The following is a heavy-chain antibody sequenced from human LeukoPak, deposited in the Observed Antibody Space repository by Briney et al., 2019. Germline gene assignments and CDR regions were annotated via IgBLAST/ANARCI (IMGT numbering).Heavy chain of an antibody. CDR2: INHSGGT. CDR3: ARGVISLYYFDL. V-gene: IGHV4-34*01. J-gene: IGHJ2*01. Sequence: SETLSLTCTVYGGSFTGYYWSWIRQPPGKGLEWIGEINHSGGTSYNPSLKNRVTTSLETSKNQVSLRLSSVTAADTAVYFCARGVISLYYFDLWSRGTLVTVSS. D-gene: IGHD3-10*01. CDR1: GGSFTGYY.